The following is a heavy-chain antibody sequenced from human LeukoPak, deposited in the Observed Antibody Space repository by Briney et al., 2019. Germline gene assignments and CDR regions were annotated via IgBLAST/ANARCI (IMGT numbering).Heavy chain of an antibody. CDR3: ARLVGATTAYDY. J-gene: IGHJ4*02. V-gene: IGHV1-2*02. D-gene: IGHD1-26*01. Sequence: ASVKVSCKASGYTFTGYYMHWVRQAPGQGLEWMGWINPNSGGTNYAQKFQGRVTMTRDTSISTAYVELSRLRSDDTAVYYCARLVGATTAYDYWGQGTLVTVSS. CDR2: INPNSGGT. CDR1: GYTFTGYY.